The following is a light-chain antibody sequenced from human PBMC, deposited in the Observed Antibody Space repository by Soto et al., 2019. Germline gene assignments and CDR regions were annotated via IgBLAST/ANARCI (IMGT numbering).Light chain of an antibody. CDR2: GAS. CDR3: QQATRFPVS. J-gene: IGKJ4*01. CDR1: QDISRW. V-gene: IGKV1-12*01. Sequence: DIQMTQSPSSVSASVGDRVTITCRASQDISRWLAWYQQKPGKAPKPLTYGASNLQSGVPSRFSGSGSGTDFTLTISSLQPEDFATYYCQQATRFPVSFGGGTKVEIK.